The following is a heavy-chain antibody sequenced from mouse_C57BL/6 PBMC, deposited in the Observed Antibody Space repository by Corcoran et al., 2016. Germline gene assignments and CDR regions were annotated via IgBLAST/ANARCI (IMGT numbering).Heavy chain of an antibody. D-gene: IGHD1-1*01. CDR2: IYPGDSDT. J-gene: IGHJ3*01. CDR1: GYSFTSYW. CDR3: ARGCCSSTSGYTAHDAFDI. Sequence: VQLVQSGAEVKKPGESLKISCKGSGYSFTSYWIGWVRQMPGKGLEWMGIIYPGDSDTRYSPSFQGQVTISADKSISTAYLQWSSLKASDTAMYYGARGCCSSTSGYTAHDAFDIWGQGTMVTFSS. V-gene: IGHV1-63*01.